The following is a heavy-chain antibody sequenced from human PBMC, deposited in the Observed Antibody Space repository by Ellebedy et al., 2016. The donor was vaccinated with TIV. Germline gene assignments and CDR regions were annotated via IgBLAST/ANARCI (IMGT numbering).Heavy chain of an antibody. D-gene: IGHD3-9*01. V-gene: IGHV3-23*01. Sequence: GGSLRLSXAASGFTFSSYAMNWVRQAPGKGLEWVSGISGSGDTTYYADSVKGRFTISRDNSKNTLYLQMNSLRAEDTAVYYCAKVWTGSSDDLMTDLTWIDAFDFWGQGTMVTVSS. CDR2: ISGSGDTT. CDR3: AKVWTGSSDDLMTDLTWIDAFDF. CDR1: GFTFSSYA. J-gene: IGHJ3*01.